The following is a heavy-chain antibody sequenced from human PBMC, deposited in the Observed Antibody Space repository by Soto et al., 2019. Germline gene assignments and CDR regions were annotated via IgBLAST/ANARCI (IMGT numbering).Heavy chain of an antibody. D-gene: IGHD5-18*01. CDR3: AKDSGYNYGYFRWFDP. Sequence: QVPLQESGPRLVKPSETLSLTCTVSGGSISNYYWSWIRQPPGRGLEWIGHIFYSGSTNYNPALKSRVTISVDTSKSQFSLKLSSVTAADTAVYYCAKDSGYNYGYFRWFDPWGQGTLVTVSS. CDR1: GGSISNYY. CDR2: IFYSGST. J-gene: IGHJ5*02. V-gene: IGHV4-59*01.